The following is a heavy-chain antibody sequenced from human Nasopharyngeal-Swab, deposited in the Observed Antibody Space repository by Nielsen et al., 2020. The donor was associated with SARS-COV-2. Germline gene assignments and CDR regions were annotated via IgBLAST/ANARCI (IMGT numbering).Heavy chain of an antibody. Sequence: GSLRLSCTVSGGSVSSGSYYWSWLRQPPGKGLEWIGYINYSGSNNYNPSLKSRVTISVDTSKNQFSLKLSSVTAADTAVYYCAREMVSGLLEIVVVPAATISYGMDVWGQGTTVTVSS. V-gene: IGHV4-61*01. J-gene: IGHJ6*02. CDR1: GGSVSSGSYY. CDR3: AREMVSGLLEIVVVPAATISYGMDV. CDR2: INYSGSN. D-gene: IGHD2-2*03.